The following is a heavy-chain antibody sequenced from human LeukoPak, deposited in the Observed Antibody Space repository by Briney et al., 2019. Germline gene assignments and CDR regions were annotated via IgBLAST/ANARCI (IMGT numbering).Heavy chain of an antibody. CDR1: GGSISTISYY. V-gene: IGHV4-39*07. CDR2: IYYTGST. CDR3: ARTTEGGYSYGYFYYYYMDV. Sequence: SETLSLTCTVSGGSISTISYYWGWIRQPPGKGLEWIGSIYYTGSTYYNPSLKSRVTISVDTSNNLFSLKLSSVTAADTAVYYCARTTEGGYSYGYFYYYYMDVWGKGTTVTISS. J-gene: IGHJ6*03. D-gene: IGHD5-18*01.